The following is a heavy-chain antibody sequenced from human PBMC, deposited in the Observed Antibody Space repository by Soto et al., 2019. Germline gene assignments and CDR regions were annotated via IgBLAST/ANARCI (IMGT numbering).Heavy chain of an antibody. CDR2: VIPLFDTA. CDR1: GGIFTNNA. D-gene: IGHD3-16*01. J-gene: IGHJ6*02. CDR3: ATGGHNEGYNCYHGMDV. V-gene: IGHV1-69*01. Sequence: QVQVVQSGAEVKKPGSSVEVSCKVSGGIFTNNAISWVRQAPGQGREWLGGVIPLFDTAYYAQIFRGRLRISADGATTTAYRELRGLTSAYTAVYFCATGGHNEGYNCYHGMDVWGQGTKVTVS.